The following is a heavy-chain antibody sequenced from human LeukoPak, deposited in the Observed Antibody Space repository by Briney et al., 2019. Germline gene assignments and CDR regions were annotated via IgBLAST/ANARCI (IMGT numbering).Heavy chain of an antibody. CDR3: ARLDPHYYYGMDV. Sequence: PGGSLRLSCAASGFTFTNYAMNWVRQAPGKGLEWVSAISGRGDSTYYADSVKGRFTISRDNSKNTLYLQMNSLRAEDTAVYYCARLDPHYYYGMDVWGQGTTVTVSS. D-gene: IGHD3-22*01. J-gene: IGHJ6*02. CDR2: ISGRGDST. V-gene: IGHV3-23*01. CDR1: GFTFTNYA.